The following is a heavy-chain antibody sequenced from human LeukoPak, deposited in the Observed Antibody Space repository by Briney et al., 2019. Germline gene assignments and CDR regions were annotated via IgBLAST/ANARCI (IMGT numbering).Heavy chain of an antibody. CDR2: VYYSGST. CDR1: GGSISRADYY. CDR3: ARVRYGSGRYYFDN. Sequence: SETLCLICTVSGGSISRADYYWSWIRQPPGKGLDWIGYVYYSGSTNYSPSLQSGVTVSVDTSKNQFSLKLTSVTAADTAVYYCARVRYGSGRYYFDNWGQGTLGSVSS. V-gene: IGHV4-61*08. D-gene: IGHD3-10*01. J-gene: IGHJ4*02.